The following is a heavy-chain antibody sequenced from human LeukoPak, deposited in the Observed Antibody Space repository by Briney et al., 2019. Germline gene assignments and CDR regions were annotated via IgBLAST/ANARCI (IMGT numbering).Heavy chain of an antibody. CDR3: AKGPHVGSGYHPDY. Sequence: PGGSLRLSCAASGFTFNNYAMSWVRQAPGKGLEWVSAISGSGSSTYYADSVKGRFTISRDYSRNTLHFQMNGLRVEDTAIYYCAKGPHVGSGYHPDYWGQGILVTVSS. CDR1: GFTFNNYA. V-gene: IGHV3-23*01. D-gene: IGHD3-22*01. CDR2: ISGSGSST. J-gene: IGHJ4*02.